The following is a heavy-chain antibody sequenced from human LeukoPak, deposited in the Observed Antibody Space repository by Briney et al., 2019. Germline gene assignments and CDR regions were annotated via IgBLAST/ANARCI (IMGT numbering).Heavy chain of an antibody. CDR3: ARDHYYDFWSGYYRYNWFDP. D-gene: IGHD3-3*01. CDR1: GFTFSSYA. CDR2: ISYDGSNK. J-gene: IGHJ5*02. V-gene: IGHV3-30-3*01. Sequence: GRSLRLSCAASGFTFSSYAMHWVRQAPGKGLEWVAVISYDGSNKYYADSVKGRFTISRDNSKNTLYLQMNSLRAEDTAVYYCARDHYYDFWSGYYRYNWFDPWGQETLVTVSS.